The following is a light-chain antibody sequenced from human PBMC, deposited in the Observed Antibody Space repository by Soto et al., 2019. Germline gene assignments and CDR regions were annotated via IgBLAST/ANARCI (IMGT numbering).Light chain of an antibody. V-gene: IGLV6-57*04. CDR2: EDK. J-gene: IGLJ2*01. CDR3: QSYDSSTVV. CDR1: SGSIASNY. Sequence: FMLTQPHSVSESPGKTVTISCTRSSGSIASNYVQWYQQRPGSAPTTVIYEDKQRPSGVPDRFSGSTDGSSNSASLTISGLQTEDEGDYYGQSYDSSTVVFGGGTQLTVL.